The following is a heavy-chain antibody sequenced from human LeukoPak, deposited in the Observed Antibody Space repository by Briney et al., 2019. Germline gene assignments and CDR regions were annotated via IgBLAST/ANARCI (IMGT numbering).Heavy chain of an antibody. CDR2: INPNNGGT. CDR3: TRDHCSFANCYEDYYYGMDV. CDR1: GYTFTDHY. J-gene: IGHJ6*02. V-gene: IGHV1-2*02. Sequence: GASVKVSCKASGYTFTDHYMHWVRQAPGQGLEWMGGINPNNGGTTYTQNFQGRVTMTRDTSISTAYMELSRLRSDDSAIYYCTRDHCSFANCYEDYYYGMDVWGQGTTVTVSS. D-gene: IGHD2-2*01.